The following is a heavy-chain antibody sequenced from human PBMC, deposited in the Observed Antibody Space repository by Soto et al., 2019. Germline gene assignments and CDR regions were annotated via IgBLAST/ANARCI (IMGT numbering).Heavy chain of an antibody. CDR2: IRSKAYGGTT. V-gene: IGHV3-49*03. CDR1: GFTFGDYA. Sequence: GGSLRLSCTASGFTFGDYAMSWFCQAPGKGLEWVGFIRSKAYGGTTEYAASVKGRFTISRDDSKSIAYLQMNSLKTEDTAVYYCTRSPGITGTTWDYYYYMDVWGKGTTVTVSS. J-gene: IGHJ6*03. D-gene: IGHD1-7*01. CDR3: TRSPGITGTTWDYYYYMDV.